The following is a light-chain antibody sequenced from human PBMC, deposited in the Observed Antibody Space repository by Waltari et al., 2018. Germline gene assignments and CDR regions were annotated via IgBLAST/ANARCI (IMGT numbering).Light chain of an antibody. CDR1: QGISND. CDR3: QHYFRTPRT. J-gene: IGKJ1*01. Sequence: DIEMTQYLSSLSASIGDRVTITCRASQGISNDLPWYQLKPGETPKLLIYEASNLRRGIPSRFSGSGSGTDFTLTISGLQSDDFATYYCQHYFRTPRTFGQGTKVDIK. CDR2: EAS. V-gene: IGKV1-27*01.